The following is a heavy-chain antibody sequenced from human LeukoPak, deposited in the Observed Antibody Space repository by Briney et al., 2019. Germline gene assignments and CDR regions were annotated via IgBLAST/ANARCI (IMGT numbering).Heavy chain of an antibody. J-gene: IGHJ6*03. Sequence: ASVTVSCKASGYTFTSYDINWVRQAPGQGLEWMGWMNPNSGNTGSAQKFQGRVTFTRDTSISTSFMELSSLRSEDTAIYYCARGRPDTSVPRTYYMDVWGKGTTVTVSS. V-gene: IGHV1-8*03. CDR1: GYTFTSYD. CDR2: MNPNSGNT. D-gene: IGHD5-18*01. CDR3: ARGRPDTSVPRTYYMDV.